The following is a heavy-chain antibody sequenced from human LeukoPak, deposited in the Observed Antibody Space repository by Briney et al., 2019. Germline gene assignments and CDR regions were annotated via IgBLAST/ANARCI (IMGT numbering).Heavy chain of an antibody. CDR2: ISAYNGNT. CDR3: AREKVWGYSYRDGPYYGMDV. V-gene: IGHV1-18*04. J-gene: IGHJ6*04. D-gene: IGHD5-18*01. CDR1: GYTFTSYG. Sequence: GASVKVSCKASGYTFTSYGISWVRQAPGQGLEWMGWISAYNGNTNYAQKLQGRVTMTTDTYTSTAYMELRSLRSDDTAVYYCAREKVWGYSYRDGPYYGMDVWGKGTTVTVSS.